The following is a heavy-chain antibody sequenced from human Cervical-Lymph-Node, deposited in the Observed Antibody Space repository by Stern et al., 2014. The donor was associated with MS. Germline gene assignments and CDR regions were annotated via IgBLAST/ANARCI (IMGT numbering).Heavy chain of an antibody. J-gene: IGHJ5*02. V-gene: IGHV4-31*03. D-gene: IGHD4-17*01. Sequence: QVQLQESGPGLVKPSQTLSLTCTVSGGSINSGGYYWSWIRQHPGKGLEWIAYIYYSGSTYYNPSLKSRVTISVDTSKNQFSLKLSSVTAADTAVYYCARGSRNGEPFDPWGQGTLVTVSS. CDR2: IYYSGST. CDR1: GGSINSGGYY. CDR3: ARGSRNGEPFDP.